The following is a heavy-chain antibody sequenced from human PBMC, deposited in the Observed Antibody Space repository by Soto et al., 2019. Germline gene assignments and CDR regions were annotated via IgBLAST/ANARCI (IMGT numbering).Heavy chain of an antibody. V-gene: IGHV5-10-1*01. CDR2: IDPSDSYT. CDR3: ARERAARLGNYYYGMDV. J-gene: IGHJ6*02. D-gene: IGHD6-6*01. CDR1: GYSFTSYW. Sequence: GESLKISCKGSGYSFTSYWISWVRQMPGKGLEWMGRIDPSDSYTNYSPSFQGHVTISADKSISTAYLQWSSLKASDTAMYYCARERAARLGNYYYGMDVRGQGTTVTVSS.